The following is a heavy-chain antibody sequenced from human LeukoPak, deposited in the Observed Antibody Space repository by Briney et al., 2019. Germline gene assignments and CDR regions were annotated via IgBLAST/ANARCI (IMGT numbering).Heavy chain of an antibody. CDR3: ARDLSRLSV. Sequence: GGSLRLSCAASGFTFSQYYMTWIRQAPGEGLEWISYISSSSSYANYADSVKGRYTISRDNDKNTVYLQMNSLRVDDTAVYYCARDLSRLSVWGQGTLVTVSS. CDR2: ISSSSSYA. D-gene: IGHD5/OR15-5a*01. V-gene: IGHV3-11*05. CDR1: GFTFSQYY. J-gene: IGHJ4*02.